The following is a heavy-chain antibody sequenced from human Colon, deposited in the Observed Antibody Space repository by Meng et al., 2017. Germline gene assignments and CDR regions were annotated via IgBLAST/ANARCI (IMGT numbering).Heavy chain of an antibody. Sequence: QITLKESGPTLVKPTQTLTLTCTFSWFSLSTRGVGVGWIRQPPGKALEWLAVIYWDDDKRYSPSLKTRVTITKDTSKNQVVLTMTNMDPVDTATYYCARKGALEPLDYWGQGTLVTVSS. CDR3: ARKGALEPLDY. V-gene: IGHV2-5*02. D-gene: IGHD1-1*01. CDR2: IYWDDDK. J-gene: IGHJ4*02. CDR1: WFSLSTRGVG.